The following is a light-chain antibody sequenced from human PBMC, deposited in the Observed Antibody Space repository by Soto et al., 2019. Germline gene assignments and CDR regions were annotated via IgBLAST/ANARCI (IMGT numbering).Light chain of an antibody. CDR2: GNS. V-gene: IGLV1-40*01. J-gene: IGLJ1*01. CDR1: SSNIGSNY. CDR3: QSYDSSLSGYV. Sequence: QSVLTQPPSASGTPGQRVTIYCSGSSSNIGSNYVYWYQQLPGTAPKLLIYGNSNRPSGVPDRFSGSKSGTSASLAITGLQAEDEADYYCQSYDSSLSGYVFGTWTKVTVL.